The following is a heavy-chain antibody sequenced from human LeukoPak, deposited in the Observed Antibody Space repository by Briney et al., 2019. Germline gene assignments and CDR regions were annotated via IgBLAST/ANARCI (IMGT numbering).Heavy chain of an antibody. J-gene: IGHJ3*02. CDR3: ARPRRHIVVVTAPIDAFDI. V-gene: IGHV5-51*01. Sequence: GESLKISCKGSGYSFTSYWIGWVRQMPGKGLEWMGIIYPGDFDTRYSPSFQGQVTISADKSISTAYLQWSSLKASDTAMYYCARPRRHIVVVTAPIDAFDIWGQGTMVTVSS. D-gene: IGHD2-21*02. CDR1: GYSFTSYW. CDR2: IYPGDFDT.